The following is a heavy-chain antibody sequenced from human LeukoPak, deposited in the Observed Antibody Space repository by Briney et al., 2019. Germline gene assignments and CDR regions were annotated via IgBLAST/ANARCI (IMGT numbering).Heavy chain of an antibody. CDR1: GYAFTTWE. CDR2: VHPNSGNT. Sequence: ASGKGACKASGYAFTTWEINWVRQAAGQGLEWMGWVHPNSGNTAYAQKFQGRVTMTRDTSISTACMELSGLRFADTAVYFGGRGPRNHPWGQGPLVTVCS. J-gene: IGHJ5*02. V-gene: IGHV1-8*01. CDR3: GRGPRNHP.